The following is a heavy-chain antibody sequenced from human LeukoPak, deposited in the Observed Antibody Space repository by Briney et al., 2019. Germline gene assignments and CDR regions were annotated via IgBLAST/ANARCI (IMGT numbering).Heavy chain of an antibody. CDR3: ARDRDRGSLDAFDI. Sequence: GGSLRLSCAASGFTFSSYAMSWVRQAPGKGLEWVSAISGSGGSTYYADSVKGRFTISRDNAKNSLYLQMNSLRAEDTAVYYCARDRDRGSLDAFDIWGQGTMVTVSS. V-gene: IGHV3-23*01. CDR2: ISGSGGST. J-gene: IGHJ3*02. D-gene: IGHD3-10*01. CDR1: GFTFSSYA.